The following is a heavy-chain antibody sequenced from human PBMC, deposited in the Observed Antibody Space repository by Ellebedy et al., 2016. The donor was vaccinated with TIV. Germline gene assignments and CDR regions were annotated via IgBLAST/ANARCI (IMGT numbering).Heavy chain of an antibody. CDR3: ARLPMDDILTGYYLTDY. D-gene: IGHD3-9*01. CDR2: IDPSDSYT. Sequence: GESLKISXKGSGYSFTSYWISWVRQMPGKGLEWMGRIDPSDSYTNYSPSFQGHVTISADKSISTAYLQWSSLKASDTAMYYCARLPMDDILTGYYLTDYWGQGTLVTVSS. V-gene: IGHV5-10-1*01. CDR1: GYSFTSYW. J-gene: IGHJ4*02.